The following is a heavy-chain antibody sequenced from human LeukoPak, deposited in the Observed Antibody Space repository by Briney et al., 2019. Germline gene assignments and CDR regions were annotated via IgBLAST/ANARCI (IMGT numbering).Heavy chain of an antibody. V-gene: IGHV4-34*01. D-gene: IGHD6-13*01. J-gene: IGHJ4*02. Sequence: KPSETLPLTCTVSGGSISSYYWSWIRQPPGKGLEWIGEINHSGSTNYNPSLKSRVTISVDTSKNQFSLKLSSVTAADTAVYYCARGKRTYGNSWPYYYDYWGQGTLVTVSS. CDR2: INHSGST. CDR3: ARGKRTYGNSWPYYYDY. CDR1: GGSISSYY.